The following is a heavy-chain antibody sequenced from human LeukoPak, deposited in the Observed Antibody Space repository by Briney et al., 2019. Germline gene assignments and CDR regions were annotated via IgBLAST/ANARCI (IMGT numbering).Heavy chain of an antibody. J-gene: IGHJ6*04. Sequence: PGGSPRLSCIASGFSFGSHWMSWVRQPPGKGLEWVSTIGGSGGTTYYADSVKGRFTISRDNSKNTLYLQMDSLRAEDAAVYYCAKEVGSYQRLYYGMDVWGKGTTVTVSS. CDR1: GFSFGSHW. D-gene: IGHD2-2*01. CDR2: IGGSGGTT. CDR3: AKEVGSYQRLYYGMDV. V-gene: IGHV3-23*01.